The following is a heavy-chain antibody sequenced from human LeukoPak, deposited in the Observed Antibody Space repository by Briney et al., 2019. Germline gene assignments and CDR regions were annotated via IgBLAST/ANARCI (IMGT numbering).Heavy chain of an antibody. CDR2: IFPGDSET. Sequence: GESLKISCKGSGYNFTSYWIAWVRQMPGKGLEWMGIIFPGDSETRFSPSFQGQVTISADKSNSTAYLQWGSLKASDTAMYYCARRGNAFDLWGQGTMVTVSS. CDR3: ARRGNAFDL. CDR1: GYNFTSYW. J-gene: IGHJ3*01. V-gene: IGHV5-51*01.